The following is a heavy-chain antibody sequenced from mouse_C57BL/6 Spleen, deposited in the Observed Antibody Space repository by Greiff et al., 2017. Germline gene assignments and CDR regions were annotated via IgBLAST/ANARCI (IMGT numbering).Heavy chain of an antibody. D-gene: IGHD2-5*01. Sequence: VQLQQPGAELVKPGASVKMSCKASGYTFTSYWITWVKQRPGQGLEWIGDIYPGSGSTNYNEKFKSKATLTADTSSSTAYMQLSSLTSEDSAVYYCAGNSIYVFWYFDVWGTGTTVTVSS. CDR1: GYTFTSYW. J-gene: IGHJ1*03. CDR3: AGNSIYVFWYFDV. CDR2: IYPGSGST. V-gene: IGHV1-55*01.